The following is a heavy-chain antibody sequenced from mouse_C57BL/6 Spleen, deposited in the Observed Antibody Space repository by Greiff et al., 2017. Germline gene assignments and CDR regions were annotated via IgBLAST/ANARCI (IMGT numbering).Heavy chain of an antibody. CDR3: ARTFFYYGSSSYYFDY. D-gene: IGHD1-1*01. CDR2: ISSGSSTI. V-gene: IGHV5-17*01. Sequence: EVKLMESGGGLVKPGGSLKLSCAASGFTFSDYGMHWVRQAPEKGLEWVAYISSGSSTIYYADTVKGRFTISRDNAKNTLFLQMTSLRSEDTAMYYCARTFFYYGSSSYYFDYWGQGTTLTVSS. J-gene: IGHJ2*01. CDR1: GFTFSDYG.